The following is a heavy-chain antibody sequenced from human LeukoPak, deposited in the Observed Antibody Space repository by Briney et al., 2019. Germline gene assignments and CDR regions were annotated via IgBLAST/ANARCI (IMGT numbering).Heavy chain of an antibody. V-gene: IGHV3-7*01. CDR2: IKQDGSEN. J-gene: IGHJ4*02. D-gene: IGHD1-1*01. CDR3: AREILGTTSGFDY. Sequence: PGGSLRLSCAASGFNFSVYWMSWVRQTTGKCLEWVAHIKQDGSENYYVASVKGRSTISRDNAKNSLYLQMNSLTDADTAVYYCAREILGTTSGFDYWGQGNLVTVSS. CDR1: GFNFSVYW.